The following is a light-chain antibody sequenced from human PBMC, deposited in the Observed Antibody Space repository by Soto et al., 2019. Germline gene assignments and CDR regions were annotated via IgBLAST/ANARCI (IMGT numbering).Light chain of an antibody. CDR2: EVN. J-gene: IGLJ1*01. CDR3: SSYAGSSNV. CDR1: SSDVGGYNY. V-gene: IGLV2-8*01. Sequence: QSVLTQPPSASGSPGQSVAISCTGTSSDVGGYNYVSWYQQHPGKAPKLMIYEVNKRPSGVPDRFSGSKSGNTASLTVSGLQAEDEADYYCSSYAGSSNVFGTGTKATFL.